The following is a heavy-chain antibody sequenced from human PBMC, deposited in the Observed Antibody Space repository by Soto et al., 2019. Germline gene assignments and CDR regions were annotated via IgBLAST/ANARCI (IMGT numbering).Heavy chain of an antibody. Sequence: GGSLRLSCAASGFTFTRYSMNWVCQAPGKGLEWVSSISSTTNYIYYGDSMKGRFTISRDNAKNSLYLEMNSLRAEDTAVYYCARESEDLTSNFDYWGQGTLVTVSS. CDR1: GFTFTRYS. J-gene: IGHJ4*02. CDR3: ARESEDLTSNFDY. CDR2: ISSTTNYI. V-gene: IGHV3-21*06.